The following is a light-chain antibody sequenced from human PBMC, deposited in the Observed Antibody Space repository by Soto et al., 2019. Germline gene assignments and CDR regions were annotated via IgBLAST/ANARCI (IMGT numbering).Light chain of an antibody. J-gene: IGKJ2*01. CDR3: HQYSGLYT. V-gene: IGKV1-5*03. CDR1: QSISRW. Sequence: DIQMTQSPSALSASVGDRVTITCRASQSISRWLAWYQQKPGKAPKLLIYKASSLQGGAPSRFSGSGSGTEFTLTISGLQPDDVATYYCHQYSGLYTFGQGTKLEI. CDR2: KAS.